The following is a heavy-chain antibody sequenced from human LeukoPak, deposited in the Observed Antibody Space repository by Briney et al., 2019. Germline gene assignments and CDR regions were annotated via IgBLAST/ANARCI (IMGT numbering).Heavy chain of an antibody. CDR1: GGSISSSSYY. Sequence: SETLSLTCTVSGGSISSSSYYWGWIRQPPGKGLVWIGSIYYSGSTYYNPSLKSRVTISVDTSKNQFSLKLSSVTAADTAVCYCAKWEQRGWFDPWGQGTLVTVSS. CDR3: AKWEQRGWFDP. CDR2: IYYSGST. D-gene: IGHD1-26*01. J-gene: IGHJ5*02. V-gene: IGHV4-39*07.